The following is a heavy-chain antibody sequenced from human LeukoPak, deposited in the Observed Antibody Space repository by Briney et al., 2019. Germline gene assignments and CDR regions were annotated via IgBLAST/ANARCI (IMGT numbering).Heavy chain of an antibody. V-gene: IGHV3-73*01. CDR3: ITMVRGDYYYYGMDV. D-gene: IGHD3-10*01. CDR1: GYTFSGSA. CDR2: IRSKANSYAT. Sequence: GGSLRLSCAASGYTFSGSAMHWVRQASGKGLEWVGRIRSKANSYATAYAASVKGRFTITRDDSKNTAYLQMSSLKTEDTAVYYCITMVRGDYYYYGMDVWGKGTTVTVSS. J-gene: IGHJ6*04.